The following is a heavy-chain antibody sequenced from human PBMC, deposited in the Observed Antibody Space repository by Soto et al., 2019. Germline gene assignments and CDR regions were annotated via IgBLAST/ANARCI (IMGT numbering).Heavy chain of an antibody. V-gene: IGHV3-33*01. Sequence: QVQLVESGGGVVQPGRSLRLSCAASGFTFSSYGMHWVRQAPGKGLEWVAVIWYDGSNKYYADSVKGRFTISRDNSKNTLYRQMNSLRAEDTAVYYCARDCYGFGEQPIYYYYYGMDVWGQGTTVTVSS. D-gene: IGHD3-10*01. CDR2: IWYDGSNK. CDR1: GFTFSSYG. CDR3: ARDCYGFGEQPIYYYYYGMDV. J-gene: IGHJ6*02.